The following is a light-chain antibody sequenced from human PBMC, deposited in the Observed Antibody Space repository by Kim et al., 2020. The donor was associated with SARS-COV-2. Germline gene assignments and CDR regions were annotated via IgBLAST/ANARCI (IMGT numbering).Light chain of an antibody. V-gene: IGKV1-5*03. CDR2: MAS. CDR3: QQYNTYPLT. J-gene: IGKJ1*01. Sequence: AFVGAKVTTTSPASHSIKSALAWYQQKAWKAPKLLIYMASSLESGVPSRFSGSGSGTEFTLTISSLQPDDFATYYCQQYNTYPLTFGQGTKVDIK. CDR1: HSIKSA.